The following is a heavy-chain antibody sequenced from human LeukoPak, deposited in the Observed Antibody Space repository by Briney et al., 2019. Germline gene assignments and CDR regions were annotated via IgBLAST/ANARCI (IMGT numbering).Heavy chain of an antibody. Sequence: PGGSLRLSCAASGFTFSSYWMSWVRQAPGKGLEWVSFISSSGDTTYYTDSVKGRFTISRDNAKNSLYLQMNSLRAEDTAIYYCARKRGPTAPVLGFGLDVWGQGTTVTVSS. J-gene: IGHJ6*02. D-gene: IGHD3-3*02. CDR1: GFTFSSYW. V-gene: IGHV3-48*04. CDR2: ISSSGDTT. CDR3: ARKRGPTAPVLGFGLDV.